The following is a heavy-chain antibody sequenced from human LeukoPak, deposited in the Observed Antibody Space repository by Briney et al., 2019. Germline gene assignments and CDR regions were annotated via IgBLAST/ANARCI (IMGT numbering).Heavy chain of an antibody. D-gene: IGHD3-10*01. CDR1: GYSFSHHW. J-gene: IGHJ5*02. CDR3: ARRDTSGSLFWFDP. CDR2: MYPGDSDT. Sequence: GESLKISCQGSGYSFSHHWIAWVRKMPGKGLEWMAMMYPGDSDTRYSPSFQGQVTISVDKSISTAYLQWNSLKASDTGMYYCARRDTSGSLFWFDPWGQGTLVTVSS. V-gene: IGHV5-51*01.